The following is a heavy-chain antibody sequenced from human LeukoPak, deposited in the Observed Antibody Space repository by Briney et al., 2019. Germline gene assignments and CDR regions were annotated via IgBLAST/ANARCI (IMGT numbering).Heavy chain of an antibody. J-gene: IGHJ5*02. Sequence: GGSLRLSCAASGFTFSSYWMHWVRQAPGKGLVWVSRINSDGSSTSYADSVKGRFTISRDDAKNTLYLQMNSLRAEDTAVYYCARDMGESSSSRWFDPWGQGTLVTVSS. CDR3: ARDMGESSSSRWFDP. D-gene: IGHD6-6*01. CDR2: INSDGSST. V-gene: IGHV3-74*01. CDR1: GFTFSSYW.